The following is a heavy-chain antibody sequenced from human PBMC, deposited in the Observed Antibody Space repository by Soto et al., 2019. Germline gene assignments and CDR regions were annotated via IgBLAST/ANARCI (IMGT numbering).Heavy chain of an antibody. CDR2: ISAYKGNT. Sequence: ASVKVSCKASGYTFTSYGISWVRQAPGQGLEWMGWISAYKGNTNYAQKLQGRVTMTTDTDTSTDYMELRSLGSDDTAVYYCARDCSGGSCYSGHYYYGMDVWGQGTTVTVSS. D-gene: IGHD2-15*01. CDR1: GYTFTSYG. CDR3: ARDCSGGSCYSGHYYYGMDV. J-gene: IGHJ6*02. V-gene: IGHV1-18*01.